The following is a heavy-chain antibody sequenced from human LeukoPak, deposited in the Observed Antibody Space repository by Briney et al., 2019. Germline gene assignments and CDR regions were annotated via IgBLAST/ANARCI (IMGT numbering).Heavy chain of an antibody. CDR2: ISYDGSDK. V-gene: IGHV3-30-3*01. J-gene: IGHJ4*02. D-gene: IGHD1-26*01. CDR1: GFTFSSYA. Sequence: GTSLRLSCAASGFTFSSYAMHWVRQAPGKGLEWVAVISYDGSDKYYADSVKGRFTISRDNSKDTLYLQMNSLRAEDTAVYYCATNPRDLGNEGYYWGQGTLVTVSS. CDR3: ATNPRDLGNEGYY.